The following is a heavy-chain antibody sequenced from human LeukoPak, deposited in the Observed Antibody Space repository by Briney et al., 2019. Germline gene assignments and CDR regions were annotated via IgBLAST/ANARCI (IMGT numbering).Heavy chain of an antibody. V-gene: IGHV3-23*01. J-gene: IGHJ4*02. CDR1: GFTFSSYA. CDR2: ISGSGGST. D-gene: IGHD5-18*01. CDR3: AKGGYSYASFDY. Sequence: GGSLRLSCVASGFTFSSYAMSWVRQAPGKGLVWVSAISGSGGSTYYADSVKGRFTISRDNSKNTLYLQMNSLRAEDTAVYSCAKGGYSYASFDYWGQGTLVTVSS.